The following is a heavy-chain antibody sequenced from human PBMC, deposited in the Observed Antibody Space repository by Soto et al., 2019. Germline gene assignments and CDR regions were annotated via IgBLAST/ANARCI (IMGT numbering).Heavy chain of an antibody. D-gene: IGHD4-17*01. CDR3: ARAESYGDSAYYYYGMDV. V-gene: IGHV1-46*01. Sequence: QVQLVQSGAEVTKPGASVKVSCKASGYTFTSYYMPWVRQAPGQGLEWMGIINPSGGSTSYAQKFQGLVAMTRDPSTSSGYMELSSLRSEDTAVYYCARAESYGDSAYYYYGMDVWGQGTTVTVS. J-gene: IGHJ6*02. CDR1: GYTFTSYY. CDR2: INPSGGST.